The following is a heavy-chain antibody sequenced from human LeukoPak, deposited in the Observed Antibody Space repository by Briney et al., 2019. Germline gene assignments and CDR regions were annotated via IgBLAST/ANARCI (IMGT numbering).Heavy chain of an antibody. V-gene: IGHV4-34*12. CDR1: GGSFSNYY. Sequence: SETLSLTCAVYGGSFSNYYWTWIRQPPGKGLEWIGEIIHSGSINYNPSLKSRVTMSIDTSKNQFSLKVNSMTAADTAFYYCVRGRVVGDYVIDYWGQGTLVTVSS. D-gene: IGHD4-17*01. J-gene: IGHJ4*02. CDR3: VRGRVVGDYVIDY. CDR2: IIHSGSI.